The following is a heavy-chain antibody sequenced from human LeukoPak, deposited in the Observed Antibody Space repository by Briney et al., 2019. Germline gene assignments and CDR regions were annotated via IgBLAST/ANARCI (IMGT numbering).Heavy chain of an antibody. CDR2: IYFSGST. V-gene: IGHV4-4*07. CDR3: ARADSWNYVPLDC. D-gene: IGHD1-7*01. Sequence: SETPSLTCTVSGGSISSYYWSWIRQPAGKGLEWIGHIYFSGSTNYNPSLKSRVTMSVDTSKNQFSLRLSSVTAADTAVYFCARADSWNYVPLDCWGQGTLVTVSA. J-gene: IGHJ4*02. CDR1: GGSISSYY.